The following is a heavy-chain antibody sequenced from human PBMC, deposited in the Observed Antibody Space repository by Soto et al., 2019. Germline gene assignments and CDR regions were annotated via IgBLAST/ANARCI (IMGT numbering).Heavy chain of an antibody. V-gene: IGHV4-39*01. J-gene: IGHJ4*02. CDR3: AKYTSGTMRDY. CDR2: FHYGGST. D-gene: IGHD5-18*01. CDR1: GDSITTTTYY. Sequence: SETLSLTCIVSGDSITTTTYYWGRVRQPPGKGLEWIGSFHYGGSTSYNPSLKSRVTIFVDTSKNQFSLIVNYVTAADTAVYYCAKYTSGTMRDYWGQGTLVTVSS.